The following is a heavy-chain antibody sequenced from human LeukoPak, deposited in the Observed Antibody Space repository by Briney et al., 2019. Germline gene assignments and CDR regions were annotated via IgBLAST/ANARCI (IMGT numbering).Heavy chain of an antibody. CDR3: ARGRYCSGGSCRAGSWFDP. CDR2: INPNSGGP. CDR1: GYTFTGYY. Sequence: AASVKLSCKASGYTFTGYYMLWVRQSPGQGLEWMGWINPNSGGPNYAKKFQGRVTMTRDTSISTAYMELSRLRFGDTAVYYCARGRYCSGGSCRAGSWFDPWGQGTLVTVSS. V-gene: IGHV1-2*02. J-gene: IGHJ5*02. D-gene: IGHD2-15*01.